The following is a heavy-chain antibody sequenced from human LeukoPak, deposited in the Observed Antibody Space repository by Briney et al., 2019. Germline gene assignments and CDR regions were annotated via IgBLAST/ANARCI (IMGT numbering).Heavy chain of an antibody. D-gene: IGHD6-13*01. CDR3: ARESDSSSWYYKSVEYFQH. J-gene: IGHJ1*01. CDR2: IKEDGSEK. CDR1: GFTFSSYW. Sequence: GGSLRLSCAASGFTFSSYWMSWVRQAPGKGLEWVAKIKEDGSEKYYVDSVKGRFTISRDNAKNSLYLQMNSLRAEDTAVYYCARESDSSSWYYKSVEYFQHWGQGTLVTVSS. V-gene: IGHV3-7*01.